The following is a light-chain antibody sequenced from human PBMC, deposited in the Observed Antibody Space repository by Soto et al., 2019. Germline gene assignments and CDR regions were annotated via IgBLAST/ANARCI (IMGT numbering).Light chain of an antibody. J-gene: IGKJ2*01. CDR2: GAS. CDR1: QGISSY. V-gene: IGKV1-9*01. Sequence: DIQSTQSPSFLSASVGHRVTITCRASQGISSYLSWYQQPPGKAPKLLIYGASTLQRGVSSGVSGSGSGTEFTLTISSLQPEDFATYYCQHLHTYPRTFGQGTQLEVK. CDR3: QHLHTYPRT.